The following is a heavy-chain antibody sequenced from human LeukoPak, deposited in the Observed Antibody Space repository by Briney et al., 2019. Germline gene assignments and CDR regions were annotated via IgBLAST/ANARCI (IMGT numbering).Heavy chain of an antibody. CDR1: GFTFTNAW. CDR3: STLTSRGLSDS. Sequence: PGGSLRLSCAASGFTFTNAWMNWVRQAPGKGLEWVGRIKSKADGEAIDYAAPVKGRFTFSRDDSKNMLYLQMNSLKSEDTAVYYCSTLTSRGLSDSWGQGTLVTVSS. CDR2: IKSKADGEAI. J-gene: IGHJ4*02. D-gene: IGHD1-20*01. V-gene: IGHV3-15*07.